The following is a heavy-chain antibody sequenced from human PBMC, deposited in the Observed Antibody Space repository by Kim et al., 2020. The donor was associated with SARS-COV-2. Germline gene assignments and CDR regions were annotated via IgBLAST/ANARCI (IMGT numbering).Heavy chain of an antibody. CDR2: INAGNGNT. CDR1: GYTFTSYA. Sequence: ASVKVSCKASGYTFTSYAMHWVRQAPGQRLEWMGWINAGNGNTKYSQKFQGRVTITRDTSASTAYMELSSLRSEDTAVYYCARLYYYDSSGYSMAGGFDYWGQGTLVTVSS. CDR3: ARLYYYDSSGYSMAGGFDY. V-gene: IGHV1-3*01. J-gene: IGHJ4*02. D-gene: IGHD3-22*01.